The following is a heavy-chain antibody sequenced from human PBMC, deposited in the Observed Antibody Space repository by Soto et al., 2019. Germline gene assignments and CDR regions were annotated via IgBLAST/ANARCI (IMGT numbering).Heavy chain of an antibody. CDR1: GFTFSSYA. CDR3: AKGTEWLVRTWFDY. V-gene: IGHV3-23*01. CDR2: ISGSGGST. Sequence: HPGGSLRLSCAASGFTFSSYAMSWVRQAPGKGLEWVSAISGSGGSTYYADSVKGRFTISRDNSKNTLYLQMNSLRAEDTAVYYCAKGTEWLVRTWFDYWGQGTLVTVSS. J-gene: IGHJ4*02. D-gene: IGHD6-19*01.